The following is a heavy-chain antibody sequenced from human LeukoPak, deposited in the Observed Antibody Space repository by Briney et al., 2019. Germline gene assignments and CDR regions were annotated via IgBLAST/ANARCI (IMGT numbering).Heavy chain of an antibody. D-gene: IGHD6-13*01. CDR1: GFLLSTSGVS. CDR3: AHRGGLSTWSLYGFDS. V-gene: IGHV2-5*02. CDR2: IYWDDDR. J-gene: IGHJ4*02. Sequence: SGPTLVKPTQTLTLTCTFSGFLLSTSGVSVGWIRQPPGKALEWLALIYWDDDREYSPSLKSRLTITKDTSKNQVILTMTNMDPVDTATYFCAHRGGLSTWSLYGFDSWGQGTLVSVSS.